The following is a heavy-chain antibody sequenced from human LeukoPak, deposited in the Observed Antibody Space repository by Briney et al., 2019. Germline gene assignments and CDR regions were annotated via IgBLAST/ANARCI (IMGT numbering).Heavy chain of an antibody. CDR1: GFFFRSYW. J-gene: IGHJ4*02. D-gene: IGHD3-10*01. V-gene: IGHV3-74*01. Sequence: GGSLRLSCAASGFFFRSYWMHWFRQAPGKELVWVSRINKDGSLTAYADSVKGRFTIPKDDSKNTLYLQMNSLRVEDTAMYYCAKAGSDGSGRYWGQGTLVTVSS. CDR3: AKAGSDGSGRY. CDR2: INKDGSLT.